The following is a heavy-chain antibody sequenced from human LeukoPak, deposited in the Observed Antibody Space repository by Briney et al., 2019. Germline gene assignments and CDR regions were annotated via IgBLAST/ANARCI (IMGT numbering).Heavy chain of an antibody. CDR2: IKSDGSST. CDR1: GFTFSDYW. Sequence: PGGSLRLSCAASGFTFSDYWMHWVRQAPGKGLVWVSRIKSDGSSTSYADSVKGRFTISRDNSKNTLYLQMNSLRAEDTAVYLCAKAPHLIGTTIPTFDYWGQGTLLTVSS. J-gene: IGHJ4*02. CDR3: AKAPHLIGTTIPTFDY. D-gene: IGHD5-12*01. V-gene: IGHV3-74*01.